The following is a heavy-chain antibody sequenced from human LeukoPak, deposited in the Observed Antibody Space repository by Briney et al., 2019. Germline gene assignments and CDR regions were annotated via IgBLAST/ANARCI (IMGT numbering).Heavy chain of an antibody. CDR2: INPDSGDT. J-gene: IGHJ4*02. Sequence: ASVKVSCKASEYTFSVYHIHWVRQAPGQGLEWMAWINPDSGDTNYAQKFQGRVTMTRDTSISTAYTEVSSLRSDDTAVYYCALIPGGSWAFAYSGQGTLGTVAS. V-gene: IGHV1-2*02. D-gene: IGHD6-13*01. CDR3: ALIPGGSWAFAY. CDR1: EYTFSVYH.